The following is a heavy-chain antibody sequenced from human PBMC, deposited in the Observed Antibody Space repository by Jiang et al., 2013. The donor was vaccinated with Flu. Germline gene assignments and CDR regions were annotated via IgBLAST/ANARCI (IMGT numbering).Heavy chain of an antibody. J-gene: IGHJ4*02. Sequence: QTLSLTCAISGDRVSSNSAAWNWIRQSPLRGLEWLGRTYYRSKWYNDYAVSVKSRIIINPDTSKNQFSLQLNSVTPEDTAVYYCARSTGHFDYWGQGTLVTVSS. V-gene: IGHV6-1*01. CDR1: GDRVSSNSAA. D-gene: IGHD2-8*02. CDR3: ARSTGHFDY. CDR2: TYYRSKWYN.